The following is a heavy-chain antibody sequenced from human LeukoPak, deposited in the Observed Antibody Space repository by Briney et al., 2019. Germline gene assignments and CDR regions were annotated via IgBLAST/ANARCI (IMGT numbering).Heavy chain of an antibody. J-gene: IGHJ4*02. CDR3: VLNWSGLH. CDR1: GFTFSSYW. Sequence: PGGSLRLSCAASGFTFSSYWMVWVRQAPGKGLEWVANVKQDGGEKYYVDSVKGRFTISRDNAKNSLYLQMNSLRAEDTAVYYCVLNWSGLHWGQGTLVTVSS. D-gene: IGHD2-21*02. V-gene: IGHV3-7*03. CDR2: VKQDGGEK.